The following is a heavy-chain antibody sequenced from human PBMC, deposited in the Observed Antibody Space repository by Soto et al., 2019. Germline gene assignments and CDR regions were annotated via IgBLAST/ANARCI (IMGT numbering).Heavy chain of an antibody. D-gene: IGHD4-17*01. CDR2: ISYDGSNK. CDR1: GFTFSSYG. Sequence: QVQLVESGGGVVQPGRSLRLSCAAPGFTFSSYGMHWVRQAPGKGLEWVAVISYDGSNKYYADSVKGRFTISRDNSKNTLYLQMNSLRAEDTAVYYCAKAIGDPYYFDYWGQGTLVTVSS. CDR3: AKAIGDPYYFDY. V-gene: IGHV3-30*18. J-gene: IGHJ4*02.